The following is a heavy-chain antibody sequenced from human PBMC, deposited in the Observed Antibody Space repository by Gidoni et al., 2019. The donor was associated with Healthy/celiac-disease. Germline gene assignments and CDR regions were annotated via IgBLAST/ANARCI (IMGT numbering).Heavy chain of an antibody. CDR3: ARRVLDDYGDYSPFDY. D-gene: IGHD4-17*01. CDR2: IDWDDDK. J-gene: IGHJ4*02. Sequence: QVTLRESGPALVKPTQTLTLTCTFSGFSLSPRGMCVSWIRQPPGKALEWLARIDWDDDKYYSTSLKTRLTISKDTSKNQVVLTMTNMDPVDTATYYCARRVLDDYGDYSPFDYWGQGTLVTVSS. V-gene: IGHV2-70*15. CDR1: GFSLSPRGMC.